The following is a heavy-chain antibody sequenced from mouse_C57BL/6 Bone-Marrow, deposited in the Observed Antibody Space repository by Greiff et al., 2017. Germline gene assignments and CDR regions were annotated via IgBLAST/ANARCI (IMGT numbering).Heavy chain of an antibody. Sequence: EVMLVESGGGLVQPGGSLKLSCAASGFTFSDYYMYWVRQTPEKRLEWVAYISNGGGSTYYPDTVKGRFTISRDNAKNTLYLQMSRLKSEDTAMYYCAGGYDLFAYWGQGTLVTVSA. CDR3: AGGYDLFAY. CDR2: ISNGGGST. V-gene: IGHV5-12*01. CDR1: GFTFSDYY. D-gene: IGHD2-3*01. J-gene: IGHJ3*01.